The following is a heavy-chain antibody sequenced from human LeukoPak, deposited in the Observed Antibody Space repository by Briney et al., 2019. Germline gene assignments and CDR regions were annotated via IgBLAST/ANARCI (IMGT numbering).Heavy chain of an antibody. CDR3: AKRWWPTPADYFFDY. CDR2: IGGGGGST. D-gene: IGHD2-8*02. J-gene: IGHJ4*02. CDR1: GFSFSGYA. V-gene: IGHV3-23*01. Sequence: GGSLRLSCAASGFSFSGYALSWIRQAPGKGLEWVSGIGGGGGSTYYADSVKGRFLISRDNSKNTLYLQMNGLRAEDTAIYYCAKRWWPTPADYFFDYWGQGTLVTVSS.